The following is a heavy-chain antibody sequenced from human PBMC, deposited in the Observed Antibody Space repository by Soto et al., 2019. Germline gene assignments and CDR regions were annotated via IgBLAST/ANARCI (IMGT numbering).Heavy chain of an antibody. J-gene: IGHJ3*02. CDR3: ARGGGVGVAGSAAFDM. V-gene: IGHV1-2*02. Sequence: QLHLVQSGAVVKKPGASVTVSCSASGYPVTAYYMHWVRQAPGRGLEWMGGINPATGAAKYTQTFQGRVTMPRGTSTDTVVMELGGLTSEDTAGFFWARGGGVGVAGSAAFDMWGQGTLVTVSS. CDR1: GYPVTAYY. D-gene: IGHD3-3*01. CDR2: INPATGAA.